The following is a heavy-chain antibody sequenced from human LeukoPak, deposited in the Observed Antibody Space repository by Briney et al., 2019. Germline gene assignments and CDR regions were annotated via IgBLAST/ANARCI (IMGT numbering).Heavy chain of an antibody. Sequence: GGSLSLSCAASGFPFSSYAMSWVRQAPGKGLEWVSAISGSGGSTYYADSVKGRFTISRDNSKNTLYLQMNSLRAEDTAVYYCAKDSQWLEPYYFDYWGQGTLVTVSS. CDR1: GFPFSSYA. CDR2: ISGSGGST. J-gene: IGHJ4*02. D-gene: IGHD6-19*01. CDR3: AKDSQWLEPYYFDY. V-gene: IGHV3-23*01.